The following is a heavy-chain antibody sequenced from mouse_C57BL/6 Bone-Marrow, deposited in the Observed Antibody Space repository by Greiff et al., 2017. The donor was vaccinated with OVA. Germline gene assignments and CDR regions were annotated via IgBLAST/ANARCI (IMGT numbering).Heavy chain of an antibody. CDR2: IYPGDGDT. CDR3: ARGGLRQRAWFAY. D-gene: IGHD2-2*01. CDR1: GYAFSSYW. J-gene: IGHJ3*01. V-gene: IGHV1-80*01. Sequence: VQLQQSGAELVKPGASVKISCKASGYAFSSYWMNWVKQRPGKGLEWIGQIYPGDGDTNYNGKFKGKATLTADKSSSTAYMQLSSLTSEDSAVYFCARGGLRQRAWFAYWGQGTLVTVSA.